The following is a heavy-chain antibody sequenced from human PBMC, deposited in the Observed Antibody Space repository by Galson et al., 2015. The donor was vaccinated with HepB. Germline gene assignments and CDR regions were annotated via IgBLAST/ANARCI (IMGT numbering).Heavy chain of an antibody. D-gene: IGHD6-13*01. CDR2: MNPNSGNT. J-gene: IGHJ1*01. CDR1: GYTFTSYD. CDR3: ARGRRGAAAGTRVYFQH. V-gene: IGHV1-8*01. Sequence: SVKVSCKASGYTFTSYDINWVRQATGQGLEWMGWMNPNSGNTGYAQKFQGRVTMTRNTSISTAYMELSSLRSEDTAVYYCARGRRGAAAGTRVYFQHWGQGTLVTVSS.